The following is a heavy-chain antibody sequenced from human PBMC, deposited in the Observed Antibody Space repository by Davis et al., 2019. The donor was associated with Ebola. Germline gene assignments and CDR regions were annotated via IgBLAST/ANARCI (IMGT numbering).Heavy chain of an antibody. J-gene: IGHJ6*02. D-gene: IGHD2-15*01. Sequence: ASVKVSCKASGYTFTSYYMHLVRQAPGQGLEWMGVINPSGGSTSYAQKFQGRVTMTRDTSTSTVYMELSSLRSEDTAVYYCAREDIVVVVAAPWDYYYYGMDVWGQGTTVTVSS. CDR1: GYTFTSYY. V-gene: IGHV1-46*03. CDR3: AREDIVVVVAAPWDYYYYGMDV. CDR2: INPSGGST.